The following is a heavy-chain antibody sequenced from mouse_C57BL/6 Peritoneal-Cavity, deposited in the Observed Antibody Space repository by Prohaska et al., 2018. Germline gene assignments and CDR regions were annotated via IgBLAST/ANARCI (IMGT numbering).Heavy chain of an antibody. CDR2: IRSKSNNYAT. D-gene: IGHD4-1*01. V-gene: IGHV10-1*01. J-gene: IGHJ3*01. CDR1: GFSFNTYA. CDR3: VRQTGSWFDY. Sequence: EVQLVESAGGLVQPKGSLKLSCAASGFSFNTYAMNWVRPAPGKGLEWVARIRSKSNNYATYYADSVKDRFTISRDDSYSMLYLQMNNLTTEDSAMYYCVRQTGSWFDYWGQGTLVTVSA.